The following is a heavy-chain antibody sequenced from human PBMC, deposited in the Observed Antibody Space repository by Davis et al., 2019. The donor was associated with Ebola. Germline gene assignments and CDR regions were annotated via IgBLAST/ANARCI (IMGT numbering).Heavy chain of an antibody. D-gene: IGHD2-2*01. V-gene: IGHV3-23*01. Sequence: ETLSLTCAVYGGSFSGYYWSWVRQAPGKGLEWVSAISGSGGSTYYADSVKGRFTISRDNSKNSLYLQMNSLRAEDTAVYHCARGLVVRFVYYYGMDVWGQGTTVTVSS. J-gene: IGHJ6*02. CDR1: GGSFSGYY. CDR2: ISGSGGST. CDR3: ARGLVVRFVYYYGMDV.